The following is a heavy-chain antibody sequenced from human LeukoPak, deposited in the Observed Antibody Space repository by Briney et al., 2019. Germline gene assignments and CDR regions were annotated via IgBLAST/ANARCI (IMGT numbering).Heavy chain of an antibody. CDR2: INAGNGNT. CDR1: GYTFTSYA. D-gene: IGHD2/OR15-2a*01. V-gene: IGHV1-3*01. CDR3: ARDEDFHYYYYGMDV. Sequence: ASVKVSRKASGYTFTSYAMHWVRQAPGQRLEWMGWINAGNGNTKYSQKFQGRVTITRDTSASTAYMELSSLRSEDTAVYYCARDEDFHYYYYGMDVWGQGTTVTVSS. J-gene: IGHJ6*02.